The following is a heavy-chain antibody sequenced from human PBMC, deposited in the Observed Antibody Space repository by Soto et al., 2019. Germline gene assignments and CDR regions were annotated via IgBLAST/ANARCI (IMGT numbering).Heavy chain of an antibody. D-gene: IGHD2-2*01. J-gene: IGHJ4*02. CDR1: GLIFSNYK. V-gene: IGHV3-74*01. CDR3: ARAAVFVLVPAAILLDF. CDR2: ISTDGSIT. Sequence: GGSLRLSCAASGLIFSNYKMHWVRQAPGKGLVWVSRISTDGSITDYADSVKGRFTVSRDNAKNTLYLQMNSLRVDDTAVYYCARAAVFVLVPAAILLDFWGQGTLVTVSS.